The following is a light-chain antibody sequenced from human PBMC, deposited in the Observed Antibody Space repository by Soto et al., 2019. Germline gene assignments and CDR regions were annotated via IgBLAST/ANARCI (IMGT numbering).Light chain of an antibody. J-gene: IGKJ4*01. CDR2: DAS. CDR3: QQRSSSWLT. Sequence: EIVLTQSPATLSLSPGERATLSCRASESVSNYLAWYQQKPGQAPRLLIYDASNRATGIPTRFSGSGSGTGFTLTISSLEPEDFAVYFRQQRSSSWLTFGGGTRVEIK. CDR1: ESVSNY. V-gene: IGKV3-11*01.